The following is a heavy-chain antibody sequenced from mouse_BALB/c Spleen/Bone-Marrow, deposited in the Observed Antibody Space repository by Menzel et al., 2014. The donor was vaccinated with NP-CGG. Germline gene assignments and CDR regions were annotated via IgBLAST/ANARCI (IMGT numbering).Heavy chain of an antibody. CDR3: ARGGNWEDFDY. V-gene: IGHV5-17*02. D-gene: IGHD4-1*01. Sequence: EVKLMESGGGLVQPGGSRKLSCAASGFTFSSFGMHWVRQAPERGLEWVAYISSGSSTIFYADTVKGRFTISRNNPKNTLFVQRTSLRSEDTAMYYCARGGNWEDFDYWGQGTTLTVSS. CDR2: ISSGSSTI. CDR1: GFTFSSFG. J-gene: IGHJ2*01.